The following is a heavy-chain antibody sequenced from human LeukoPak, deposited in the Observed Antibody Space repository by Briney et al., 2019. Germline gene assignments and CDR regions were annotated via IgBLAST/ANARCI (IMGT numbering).Heavy chain of an antibody. CDR1: GFTFSSYE. Sequence: PGGSLRLSCAASGFTFSSYEMNWVRQAPGKGLEWVSYISSSGSTIYYADSVKGRFTISRDNAKNSLYLQMNSLRAEDTAVYYSASRLHYYDSSGYYYLWGQGTLVTVSS. V-gene: IGHV3-48*03. J-gene: IGHJ5*02. CDR3: ASRLHYYDSSGYYYL. CDR2: ISSSGSTI. D-gene: IGHD3-22*01.